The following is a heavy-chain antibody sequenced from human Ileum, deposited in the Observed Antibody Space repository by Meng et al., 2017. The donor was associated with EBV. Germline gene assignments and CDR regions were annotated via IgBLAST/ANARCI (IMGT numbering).Heavy chain of an antibody. D-gene: IGHD3-22*01. CDR2: IHHTEST. J-gene: IGHJ4*02. Sequence: QVPLEESGPGLVKLSGTLSLTCSVSGGSISSSNWWSWVRQAPGKGLEWIGEIHHTESTNYNPSLKSRVTISVDKSKNQFSLKLSSVTAADTAVYYCARESYSDSSGYYSLDYWGQGSLVTVSS. CDR3: ARESYSDSSGYYSLDY. V-gene: IGHV4-4*02. CDR1: GGSISSSNW.